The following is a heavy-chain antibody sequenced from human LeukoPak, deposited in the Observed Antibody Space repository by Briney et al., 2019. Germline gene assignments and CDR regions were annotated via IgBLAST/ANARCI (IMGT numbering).Heavy chain of an antibody. D-gene: IGHD3-16*02. J-gene: IGHJ4*02. CDR2: INPSGGST. V-gene: IGHV1-46*01. Sequence: ASVKVSCKASGYTFTSYYMHWVRQAPGQGLEWMGIINPSGGSTSYAQKFQGRVTMTRDTSTSTVYMELSSLRSEDTAVYYCARGPLGFGGVIVEYYFDYWGQGTLVTVSS. CDR3: ARGPLGFGGVIVEYYFDY. CDR1: GYTFTSYY.